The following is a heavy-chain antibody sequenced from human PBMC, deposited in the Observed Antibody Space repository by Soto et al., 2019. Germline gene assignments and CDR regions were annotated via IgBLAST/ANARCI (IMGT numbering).Heavy chain of an antibody. J-gene: IGHJ4*02. Sequence: EVQLVESGGVVVQPRGSLRLSCAASGFTFDDYTMHWVRQAPGKGLEWVSLISWDGGSTYYADSVKGRFTISRDNSKNSLYLQMNSLRTEDTALYYCAKGAAGRVVRLDYWGQGTLVTVSS. CDR1: GFTFDDYT. CDR2: ISWDGGST. V-gene: IGHV3-43*01. CDR3: AKGAAGRVVRLDY. D-gene: IGHD6-25*01.